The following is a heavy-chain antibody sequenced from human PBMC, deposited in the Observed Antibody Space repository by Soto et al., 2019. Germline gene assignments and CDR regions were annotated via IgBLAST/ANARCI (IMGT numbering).Heavy chain of an antibody. CDR1: GFTFSSYS. Sequence: EVQLVESGGGLVQPGGSLRLSCAASGFTFSSYSMNWVRQAPGKGLEWVSYISSSSSTIYYADSVKGRFTISRDNAKNXLYLQMNSLRDEDTAVYYCARGGIYYGDYHDQLDYWGQGTLVTVSS. D-gene: IGHD4-17*01. CDR3: ARGGIYYGDYHDQLDY. J-gene: IGHJ4*02. CDR2: ISSSSSTI. V-gene: IGHV3-48*02.